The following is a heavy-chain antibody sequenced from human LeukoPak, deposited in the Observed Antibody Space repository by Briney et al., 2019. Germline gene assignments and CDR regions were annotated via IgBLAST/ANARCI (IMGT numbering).Heavy chain of an antibody. Sequence: GSLRLSCSAPGFTFSSYGMNWVRQAPGKGLEWVANINQGGSEKYYVDSVKGRFTISRDIAKNTLYLQMNSLRAEDTGVYYCAKDHYWSIDYWGRGTLVTVSS. CDR1: GFTFSSYG. J-gene: IGHJ4*02. CDR3: AKDHYWSIDY. D-gene: IGHD3-3*01. V-gene: IGHV3-7*01. CDR2: INQGGSEK.